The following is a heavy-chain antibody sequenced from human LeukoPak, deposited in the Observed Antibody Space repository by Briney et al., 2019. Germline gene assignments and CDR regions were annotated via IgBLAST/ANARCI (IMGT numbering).Heavy chain of an antibody. V-gene: IGHV4-34*01. Sequence: SETLSLTCAAYGGSFSGYYWSWIRQPPGKGLEWIGEINHSGSTNYNPSLKSRVTISVDTSKNQFSLKLSSVTAEDTAVYYCARDSGYGDYEYSPWGQGTLVTVSS. J-gene: IGHJ5*02. D-gene: IGHD5-12*01. CDR1: GGSFSGYY. CDR2: INHSGST. CDR3: ARDSGYGDYEYSP.